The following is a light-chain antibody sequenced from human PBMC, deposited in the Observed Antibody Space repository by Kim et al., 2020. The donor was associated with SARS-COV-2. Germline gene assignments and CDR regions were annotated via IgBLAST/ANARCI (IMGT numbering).Light chain of an antibody. V-gene: IGLV3-1*01. CDR3: QAWDSGNGV. CDR2: QDV. J-gene: IGLJ3*02. Sequence: SYELTQPPSVSVSPGQTASITCSGDKLGDKYACWYQQKPGQSPVLVIYQDVKRPSGIPERFSGSNSGNTATLTISGTQAMDEADYYCQAWDSGNGVFGGGTQLTVL. CDR1: KLGDKY.